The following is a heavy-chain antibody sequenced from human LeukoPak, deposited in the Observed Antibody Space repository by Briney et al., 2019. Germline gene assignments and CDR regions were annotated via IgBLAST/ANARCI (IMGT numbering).Heavy chain of an antibody. CDR1: GFTFSTYS. CDR2: ITSSSAYI. CDR3: AKDLRPKGSGYNYGPPFDY. V-gene: IGHV3-21*01. D-gene: IGHD5-18*01. Sequence: GGSLRLSCAASGFTFSTYSMNWVRQAPGKGLEWVSSITSSSAYIYYADSVKGRFTISRDNAKHSLYLQMNSLRAEDTAVYYCAKDLRPKGSGYNYGPPFDYWGQGTLVTVSS. J-gene: IGHJ4*02.